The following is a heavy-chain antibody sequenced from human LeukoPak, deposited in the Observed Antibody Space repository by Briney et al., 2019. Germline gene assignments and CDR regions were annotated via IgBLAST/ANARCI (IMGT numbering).Heavy chain of an antibody. CDR1: GFTFRTYA. CDR3: AKDLRDLGQPIDAVQA. D-gene: IGHD3/OR15-3a*01. J-gene: IGHJ4*02. V-gene: IGHV3-23*01. CDR2: ISGGGDRT. Sequence: QSGGSLRLSCVASGFTFRTYAMIWVRQAPGKGLEWVSIISGGGDRTYYADSVKGRFTISRDNSKNTLYLQMNSLGAEDTAVYYCAKDLRDLGQPIDAVQAWGQGTLVTVSS.